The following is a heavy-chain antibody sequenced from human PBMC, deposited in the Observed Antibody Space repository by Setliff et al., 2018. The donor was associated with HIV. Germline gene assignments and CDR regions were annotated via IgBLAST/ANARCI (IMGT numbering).Heavy chain of an antibody. J-gene: IGHJ5*02. D-gene: IGHD2-21*01. Sequence: SETLSLTCSASGVSINRTDHYWGWIRQSPGKRLEWIGSVSQSGSTYYNPSLKSRITISVDRSKNLFSLKLISVTAADQGVYYCARVPVAGANWFDPWGLGTLDTVSS. CDR1: GVSINRTDHY. V-gene: IGHV4-39*01. CDR3: ARVPVAGANWFDP. CDR2: VSQSGST.